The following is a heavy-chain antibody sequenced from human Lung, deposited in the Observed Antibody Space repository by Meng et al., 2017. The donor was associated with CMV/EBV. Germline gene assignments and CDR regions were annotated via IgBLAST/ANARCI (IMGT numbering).Heavy chain of an antibody. D-gene: IGHD1-1*01. J-gene: IGHJ4*02. CDR3: VRDWKYS. CDR2: ISETSSYI. Sequence: SCKASGYTFTGYYMHWVRQAPGKGLEWVSYISETSSYIYYADSVKGRFTIPRDNANNSLYLQMSSLRAEDTALYYCVRDWKYSWGQGTLVTVSS. CDR1: GYTFTGYY. V-gene: IGHV3-21*01.